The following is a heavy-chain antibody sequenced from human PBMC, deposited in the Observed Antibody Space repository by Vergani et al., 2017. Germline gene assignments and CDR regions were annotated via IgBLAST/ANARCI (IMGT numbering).Heavy chain of an antibody. Sequence: QVQLVETGGGVVQPGGSLRLYCATSGFSLNTYGAHWVRPAPGKGLEWVSFIGYDGRIKYNVDSVKGRFTISRDNSKKTLSLQMRRLRSEDTAVYYCAREYSKTSGRAFNFWDTRTNVTVSS. CDR3: AREYSKTSGRAFNF. V-gene: IGHV3-33*01. J-gene: IGHJ3*01. CDR2: IGYDGRIK. D-gene: IGHD1-26*01. CDR1: GFSLNTYG.